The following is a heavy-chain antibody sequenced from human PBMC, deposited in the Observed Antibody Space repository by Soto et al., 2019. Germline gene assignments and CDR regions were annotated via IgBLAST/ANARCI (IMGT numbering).Heavy chain of an antibody. J-gene: IGHJ4*02. CDR2: ISYDGSNK. Sequence: GGSKRLSCTASGFTISSYARHWVRQDTGKGLEWVAVISYDGSNKYYADSVKGRFTISRDNSKNTLYLQMNSLRAEDTAVYYCARIELYQLQGSVDYWGQGTLVTV. V-gene: IGHV3-30-3*01. CDR3: ARIELYQLQGSVDY. CDR1: GFTISSYA. D-gene: IGHD2-2*01.